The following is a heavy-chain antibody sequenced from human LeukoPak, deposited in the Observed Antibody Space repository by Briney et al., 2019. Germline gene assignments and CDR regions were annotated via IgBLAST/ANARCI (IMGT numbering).Heavy chain of an antibody. Sequence: GGSLRLSCSASGFTFSSSGMHWVRQAPGKGLEYVSAITSNGGSTYYADSVKGRFTISKDNSKNTLYLQMSSLRPDDTALYYCVKALRLVTTHYDYWGQGTLVTVSS. V-gene: IGHV3-64D*09. CDR2: ITSNGGST. D-gene: IGHD4-17*01. CDR1: GFTFSSSG. CDR3: VKALRLVTTHYDY. J-gene: IGHJ4*02.